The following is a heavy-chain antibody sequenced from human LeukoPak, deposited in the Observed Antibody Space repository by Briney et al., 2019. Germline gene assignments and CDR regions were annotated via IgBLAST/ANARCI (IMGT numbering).Heavy chain of an antibody. V-gene: IGHV4-34*01. J-gene: IGHJ6*03. CDR2: INHSGST. Sequence: PSETLSLTCAVYGGSFSGYYWSRIRQPPGRGLEWIGEINHSGSTNYNPSLKSRVTISVDTSKNQFSLKLSSVTAADTAVYYCARLGYCSSTSCWGYYYYMDVWGKGTTVTVSS. D-gene: IGHD2-2*01. CDR3: ARLGYCSSTSCWGYYYYMDV. CDR1: GGSFSGYY.